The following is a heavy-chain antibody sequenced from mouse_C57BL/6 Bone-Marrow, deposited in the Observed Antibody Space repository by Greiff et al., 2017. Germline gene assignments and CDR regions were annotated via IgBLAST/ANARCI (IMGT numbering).Heavy chain of an antibody. D-gene: IGHD5-1-1*01. V-gene: IGHV5-6*01. Sequence: EVPLVESGGDLVKPGGSLKLSCAASGFTFSSYGMSWVRQTPDQRLEWVATISRGGSYTYYPHSVKGTFTIARDNAKHTLYLQSSSLKSYDTAMCYSARRGHTSAMDYWGQGTSVTVSS. CDR2: ISRGGSYT. J-gene: IGHJ4*01. CDR1: GFTFSSYG. CDR3: ARRGHTSAMDY.